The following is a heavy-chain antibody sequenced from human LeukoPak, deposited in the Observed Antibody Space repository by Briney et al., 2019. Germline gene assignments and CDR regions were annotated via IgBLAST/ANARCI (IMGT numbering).Heavy chain of an antibody. CDR3: ARDGRSSTSCLDY. CDR1: GGSISSSSYY. CDR2: IYYSGST. J-gene: IGHJ4*02. D-gene: IGHD2-2*01. V-gene: IGHV4-39*07. Sequence: SETLSLTCTVSGGSISSSSYYWGWIRQPPGKGLERIGSIYYSGSTYYNPSLKSRVTISVDTSKNQFSLKLSSVTAADTAVYYCARDGRSSTSCLDYWGQGTLVTVSS.